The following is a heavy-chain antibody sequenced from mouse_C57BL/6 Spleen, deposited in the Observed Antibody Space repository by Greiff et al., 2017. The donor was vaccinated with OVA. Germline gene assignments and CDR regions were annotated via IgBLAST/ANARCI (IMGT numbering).Heavy chain of an antibody. CDR2: IDPSDSYT. CDR1: GYTFTSYW. Sequence: QVQLQQPGAELVRPGTSVKLSCKASGYTFTSYWMHWVKQRPGQGLEWIGVIDPSDSYTNYNQKFKGKATLTVDTSSSTAYMQLSRLTSEDSAVYYCARKGTLPYYFDYWGEGTTRTVSS. CDR3: ARKGTLPYYFDY. V-gene: IGHV1-59*01. D-gene: IGHD3-3*01. J-gene: IGHJ2*01.